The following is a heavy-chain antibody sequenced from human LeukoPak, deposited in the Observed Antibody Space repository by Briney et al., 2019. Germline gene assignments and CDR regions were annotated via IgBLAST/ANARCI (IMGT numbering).Heavy chain of an antibody. J-gene: IGHJ4*02. CDR2: INSGATII. V-gene: IGHV3-48*03. Sequence: PGGSLRLSCAASGFTFSTYEMNWVRQAPGKGLEWLSYINSGATIIYYADSVKGRFTISRDNAKNSLYLQMNSLRAEDTAVYYCARGLRKGRFFDYWGQGTLVTVSS. CDR3: ARGLRKGRFFDY. D-gene: IGHD3-16*01. CDR1: GFTFSTYE.